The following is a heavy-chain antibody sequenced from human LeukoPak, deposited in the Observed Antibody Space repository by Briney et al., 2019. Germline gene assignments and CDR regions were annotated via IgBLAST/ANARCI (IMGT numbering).Heavy chain of an antibody. V-gene: IGHV4-39*07. CDR3: ARDPLITMNEDY. Sequence: SETLSLTCTVSGGSISSSSYYWGWIRQPPGKGLEWIGSIYYSGSTYYNPSLKSRVTISVDTSKNQFSLKLSSVTAADTAVYYCARDPLITMNEDYWGQGTLVTVSS. J-gene: IGHJ4*02. CDR2: IYYSGST. CDR1: GGSISSSSYY. D-gene: IGHD3-22*01.